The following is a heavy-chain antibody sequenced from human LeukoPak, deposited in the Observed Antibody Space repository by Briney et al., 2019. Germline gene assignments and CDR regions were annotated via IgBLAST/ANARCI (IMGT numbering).Heavy chain of an antibody. CDR1: GFTFSSYG. J-gene: IGHJ3*02. CDR3: ATPSAHDAFDI. Sequence: GRSLRLSCAASGFTFSSYGMHWVRQAPGKGLEWVAVISYDGSNKYYADSVKGRFTISRDNSKNTLYLQMNSLRAEDTAVYYCATPSAHDAFDIWGQGTMVTVSS. CDR2: ISYDGSNK. D-gene: IGHD2-2*01. V-gene: IGHV3-30*03.